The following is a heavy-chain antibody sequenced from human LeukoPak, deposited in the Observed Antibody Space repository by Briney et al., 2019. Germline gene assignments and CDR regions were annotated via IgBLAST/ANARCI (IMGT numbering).Heavy chain of an antibody. CDR2: IYYSGST. CDR1: GGSISSYY. D-gene: IGHD6-13*01. Sequence: SETLSLTCTVSGGSISSYYWSWTRQPPGKGLEWIGSIYYSGSTYYNPSLKSRVTISVDTSKNQFSLKLSSVTAADTAVYYCARRLAGTEDYWGQGTLVTVSS. V-gene: IGHV4-39*01. J-gene: IGHJ4*02. CDR3: ARRLAGTEDY.